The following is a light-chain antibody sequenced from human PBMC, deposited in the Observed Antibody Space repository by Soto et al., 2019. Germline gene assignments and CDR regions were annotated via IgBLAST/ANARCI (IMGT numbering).Light chain of an antibody. J-gene: IGKJ1*01. CDR1: HSVSSNY. CDR2: DVS. CDR3: HQYGISPT. V-gene: IGKV3-20*01. Sequence: EIVLTQSPGTLSLSPGERATLSCRSSHSVSSNYVAWYKQKPGQAPRLLIYDVSSRATGIPDRFSGSGSGTDFTLTISRLEPVDLAVDYCHQYGISPTCGQGTKVDIK.